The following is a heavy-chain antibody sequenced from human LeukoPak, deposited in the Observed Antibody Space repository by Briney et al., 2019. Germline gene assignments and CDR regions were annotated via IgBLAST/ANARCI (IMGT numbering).Heavy chain of an antibody. Sequence: GGSLRLSCVPSTFSFSNSVMHWVRQAPGKGLEWVSAISIDGNGKFYADSVRGRITISRDNSKNTLYLQMNSLTAEDTAVYYRAKEVRTSGRAGIFGYWGQGTLVTVSS. V-gene: IGHV3-30*04. CDR2: ISIDGNGK. D-gene: IGHD2-2*01. CDR3: AKEVRTSGRAGIFGY. CDR1: TFSFSNSV. J-gene: IGHJ4*02.